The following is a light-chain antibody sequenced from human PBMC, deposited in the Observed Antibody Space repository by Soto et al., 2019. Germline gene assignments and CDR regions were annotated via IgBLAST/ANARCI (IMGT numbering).Light chain of an antibody. CDR1: QSISSW. J-gene: IGKJ1*01. CDR2: KAS. V-gene: IGKV1-5*03. Sequence: DIQMTQSPSTLSASVGDRVTITCRASQSISSWLAWYQQKPGKAPKLLIYKASSLESGVPSRFSGSGSGTEFPLTISSLQPDDFATYYCQPDTSYSETFGQGTKVEIK. CDR3: QPDTSYSET.